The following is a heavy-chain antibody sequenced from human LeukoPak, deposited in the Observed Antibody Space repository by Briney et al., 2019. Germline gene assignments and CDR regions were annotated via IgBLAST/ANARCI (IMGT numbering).Heavy chain of an antibody. V-gene: IGHV1-8*01. D-gene: IGHD6-13*01. CDR1: GYTFTSYD. CDR3: ARVVLGIAAAGTASDY. J-gene: IGHJ4*02. Sequence: ASVKVSCKASGYTFTSYDINWVRQATGQGLEWMGWMNPNSDNAGYAQKFQGRVTMTRNTSISTAYMELSSLRSEDTAVYYCARVVLGIAAAGTASDYWGQGTLVTVSS. CDR2: MNPNSDNA.